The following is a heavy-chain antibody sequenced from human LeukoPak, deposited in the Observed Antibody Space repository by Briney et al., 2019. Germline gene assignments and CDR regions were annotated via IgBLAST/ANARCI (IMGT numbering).Heavy chain of an antibody. CDR1: GFTFSSYA. CDR2: ISGSGGST. V-gene: IGHV3-23*01. J-gene: IGHJ4*02. D-gene: IGHD6-13*01. Sequence: GGSLRLFCAASGFTFSSYAMSWVRQAPGKGLEWVSTISGSGGSTYYADSVKGRFTISRDNSKNTLYLQMNSLRAEDTAVYYCAKMREQLVYFDYWGQGTLVTVSS. CDR3: AKMREQLVYFDY.